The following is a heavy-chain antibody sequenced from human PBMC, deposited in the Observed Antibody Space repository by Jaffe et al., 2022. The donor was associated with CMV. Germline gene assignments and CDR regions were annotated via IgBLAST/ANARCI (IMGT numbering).Heavy chain of an antibody. CDR3: AREAIGYSYGSYYYYYYGMDV. CDR2: IKQDGSEK. CDR1: GFTFSSYW. J-gene: IGHJ6*02. Sequence: EVQLVESGGGLVQPGGSLRLSCAASGFTFSSYWMSWVRQAPGKGLEWVANIKQDGSEKYYVDSVKGRFTISRDNAKNSLYLQMNSLRAEDTAVYYCAREAIGYSYGSYYYYYYGMDVWGQGTTVTVSS. D-gene: IGHD5-18*01. V-gene: IGHV3-7*01.